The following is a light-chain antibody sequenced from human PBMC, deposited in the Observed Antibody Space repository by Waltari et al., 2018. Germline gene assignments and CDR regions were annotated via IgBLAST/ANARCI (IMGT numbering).Light chain of an antibody. CDR1: SGHSSYA. Sequence: QLVVTQSPSASASLGASVKLTCTLSSGHSSYAIAWHQQQPEKGPRYLMKISSDGSHIKGDGIPDRFSGSSSGAERYLTISSLQSEDEADCYCQTWGTGIWVFGGGTKLTVL. CDR3: QTWGTGIWV. J-gene: IGLJ3*02. CDR2: ISSDGSH. V-gene: IGLV4-69*01.